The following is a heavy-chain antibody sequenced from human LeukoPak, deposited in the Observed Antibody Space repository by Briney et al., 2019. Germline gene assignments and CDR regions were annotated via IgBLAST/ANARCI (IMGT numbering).Heavy chain of an antibody. CDR3: ARGAARCSGGHCYPD. Sequence: GGSLRLSCAASGFSISNFWMHGVRQAPGKGLVWVSRINSDGSSTTYADSVKGRFTISRDNAKNTLYLQANSLRAEDTAVYYCARGAARCSGGHCYPDWGRGTLVTVSS. CDR1: GFSISNFW. CDR2: INSDGSST. D-gene: IGHD2-15*01. J-gene: IGHJ4*02. V-gene: IGHV3-74*01.